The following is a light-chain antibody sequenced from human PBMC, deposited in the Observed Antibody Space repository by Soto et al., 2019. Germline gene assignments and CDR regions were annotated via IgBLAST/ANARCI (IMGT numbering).Light chain of an antibody. CDR2: LGS. CDR3: MQALQTPWT. V-gene: IGKV2-28*01. J-gene: IGKJ1*01. CDR1: QSLLHSNGYSY. Sequence: DIVMTQSPLSLPVTPGEPASISCRSSQSLLHSNGYSYFHWYPQKPGQSPQLLIYLGSNRASGVPDRFSGSGSGTEFTLKISRVEAEDAGVYYCMQALQTPWTFGQGTKVEIK.